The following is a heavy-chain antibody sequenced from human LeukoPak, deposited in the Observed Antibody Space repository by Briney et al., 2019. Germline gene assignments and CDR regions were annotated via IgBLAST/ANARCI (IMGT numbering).Heavy chain of an antibody. CDR2: INPNSGGT. V-gene: IGHV1-2*02. D-gene: IGHD1-1*01. CDR3: ARVSSKYNWNDVRLREYLY. Sequence: GASVKVSCKASGYTFTGYYMHWVRQAPGQGLEWMGWINPNSGGTNYAQKFQGRVTMTRDTSISTAYMELSRLRSDDTAVYYCARVSSKYNWNDVRLREYLYWGQGTLVTVSS. J-gene: IGHJ4*02. CDR1: GYTFTGYY.